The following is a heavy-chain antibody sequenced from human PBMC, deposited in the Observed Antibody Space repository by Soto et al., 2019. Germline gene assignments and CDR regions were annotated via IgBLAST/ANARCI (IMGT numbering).Heavy chain of an antibody. CDR1: AGSEFTFSDQY. CDR3: CRVDPSAKGHDY. Sequence: RGSLRLSCAVSAGSEFTFSDQYMDWVRQAPGKGLEWVGRSRNTVNSFSTAYATSVQGRFTISRDDSKNTVYLQMNSLKSEDTAVYYCCRVDPSAKGHDYRGQGTLVTVSS. J-gene: IGHJ4*02. V-gene: IGHV3-72*01. CDR2: SRNTVNSFST. D-gene: IGHD2-15*01.